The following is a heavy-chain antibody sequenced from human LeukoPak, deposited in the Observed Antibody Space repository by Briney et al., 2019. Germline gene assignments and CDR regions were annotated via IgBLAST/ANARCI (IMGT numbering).Heavy chain of an antibody. CDR2: IYTSGST. CDR3: ARVLSGSYYGVDY. CDR1: GGPINSGSYY. V-gene: IGHV4-61*02. D-gene: IGHD1-26*01. Sequence: SQTLSLTCTVSGGPINSGSYYGSWIRQPAGKGLEWIGRIYTSGSTNYNPSLKSRVTISVDTSKNQFSLKLSSVTAADTAVYYCARVLSGSYYGVDYWGQGTLVTVSS. J-gene: IGHJ4*02.